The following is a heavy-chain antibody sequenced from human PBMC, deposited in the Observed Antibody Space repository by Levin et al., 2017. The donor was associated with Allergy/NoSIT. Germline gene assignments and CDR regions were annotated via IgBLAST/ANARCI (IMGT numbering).Heavy chain of an antibody. D-gene: IGHD3-22*01. Sequence: SETLSLTCIVSGGSINSDYWDWIRLSPGKGLEGSGYISNSRGPNFNPSPKKRVIMSLDKSRNQFSLRLTSVIAADTAVFYCATGYCDCRGYSAPIDYWGQGTPVTVSS. J-gene: IGHJ4*02. CDR3: ATGYCDCRGYSAPIDY. CDR1: GGSINSDY. V-gene: IGHV4-59*12. CDR2: ISNSRGP.